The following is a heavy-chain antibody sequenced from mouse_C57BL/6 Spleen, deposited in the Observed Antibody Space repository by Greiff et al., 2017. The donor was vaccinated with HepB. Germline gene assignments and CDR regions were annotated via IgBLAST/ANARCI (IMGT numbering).Heavy chain of an antibody. J-gene: IGHJ1*03. D-gene: IGHD1-1*01. V-gene: IGHV1-85*01. CDR1: GYTFTSYD. Sequence: GPELVKPGASVKLSCKASGYTFTSYDINWVKQRPGQGLEWIGWIYPRDGSTKYNEKFKGKATLTVDTSSSTAYMELHSLTSEDSAVYFCARHGSSFYWYFDVWGTGTTVTVSS. CDR2: IYPRDGST. CDR3: ARHGSSFYWYFDV.